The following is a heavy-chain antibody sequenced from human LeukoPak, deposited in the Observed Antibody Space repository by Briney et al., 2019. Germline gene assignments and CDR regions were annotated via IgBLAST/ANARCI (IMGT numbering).Heavy chain of an antibody. CDR2: IHTSGSA. CDR3: ARGLATRPDWFDP. J-gene: IGHJ5*02. V-gene: IGHV4-61*02. CDR1: GGSLSSGTLY. Sequence: SETLSLTCTVSGGSLSSGTLYWSWIRQPAGKGLEWIGRIHTSGSANSNPSLKSRVTISVDASKNQLSLNLTSVTAADTAVYYCARGLATRPDWFDPWGQGTLVTVSS. D-gene: IGHD6-6*01.